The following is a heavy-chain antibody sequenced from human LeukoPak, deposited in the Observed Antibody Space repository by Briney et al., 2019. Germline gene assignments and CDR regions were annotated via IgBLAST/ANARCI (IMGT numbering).Heavy chain of an antibody. CDR2: IWYDGSNK. CDR1: GFTFSSYG. CDR3: ARSTSYDFWSDTHYNWFDP. Sequence: PGGSLRLSCAASGFTFSSYGMHWVRQAPGKGLEWVAVIWYDGSNKYYADSVKGRFTISRDNSKNTLYLQMNSLRAEDTAVYYCARSTSYDFWSDTHYNWFDPWGQGTLVTVSS. D-gene: IGHD3-3*01. J-gene: IGHJ5*02. V-gene: IGHV3-33*01.